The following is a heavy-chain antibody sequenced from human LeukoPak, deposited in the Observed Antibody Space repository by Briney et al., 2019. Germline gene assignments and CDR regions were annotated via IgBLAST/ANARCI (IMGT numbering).Heavy chain of an antibody. CDR3: ARDSAYHYDSSGYDYFDY. Sequence: ASVKVSCKASCYTCSTYGINWVGPAPGQVLEWMGLICAYNGKTNYAQKLQGRVTMTTDTSTSTAYMELRRLRSDDTAVYYCARDSAYHYDSSGYDYFDYWGQGTLVTVSS. V-gene: IGHV1-18*01. CDR2: ICAYNGKT. D-gene: IGHD3-22*01. CDR1: CYTCSTYG. J-gene: IGHJ4*02.